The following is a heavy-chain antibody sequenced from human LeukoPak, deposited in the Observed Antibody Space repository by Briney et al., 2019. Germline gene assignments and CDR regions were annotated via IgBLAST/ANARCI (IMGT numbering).Heavy chain of an antibody. D-gene: IGHD2-15*01. J-gene: IGHJ4*02. CDR1: GGTFSSYA. V-gene: IGHV1-69*04. CDR3: ARSSGSNVGFDY. Sequence: SVKVSCKASGGTFSSYAISWVRQAPGQGLEWMGRIIPVLGIANYAQKFQGRVTITADKSTSTAYMELSSLRSEDTAVYYCARSSGSNVGFDYWGQGTLVTVSS. CDR2: IIPVLGIA.